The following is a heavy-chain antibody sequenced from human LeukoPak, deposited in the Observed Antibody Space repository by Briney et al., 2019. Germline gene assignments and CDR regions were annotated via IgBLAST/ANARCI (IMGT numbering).Heavy chain of an antibody. J-gene: IGHJ4*02. D-gene: IGHD6-19*01. CDR3: ARDPPGYSSGWPFDY. V-gene: IGHV3-33*01. Sequence: GRSLCLSYAVSGFTFSSYGMHCVRHAASKWLEWVAVIWYDGSNKYFADSVKGRFTISRANSRNTLYLQMNSLRAEDTAVYYCARDPPGYSSGWPFDYWGQGTLVTVSS. CDR1: GFTFSSYG. CDR2: IWYDGSNK.